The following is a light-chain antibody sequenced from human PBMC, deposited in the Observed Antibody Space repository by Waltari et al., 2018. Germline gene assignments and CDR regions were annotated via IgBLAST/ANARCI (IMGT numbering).Light chain of an antibody. V-gene: IGLV3-19*01. J-gene: IGLJ2*01. CDR2: GKN. CDR3: HSRDSSGDVI. Sequence: SSELTQDPAVSVALGQTVRITCQGDSPSTYYVSWFHQKPGQAPALVIYGKNNRPSGIPDRFSASSSGRTASLTIIGAQAEDEADYYCHSRDSSGDVIIGGGTKLTVV. CDR1: SPSTYY.